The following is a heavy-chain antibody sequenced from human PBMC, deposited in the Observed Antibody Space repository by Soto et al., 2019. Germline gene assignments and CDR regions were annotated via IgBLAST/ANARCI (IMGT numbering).Heavy chain of an antibody. CDR1: GFTFSSYA. CDR2: ISYDGSNK. Sequence: GGSLRLSCAASGFTFSSYAMHWVRQAPGKGLEWVAVISYDGSNKYYADSVKGRFTISRDNSKNTLYLQMNSLRAEDTAVYYCARAESYCTNGVCYFSDWFDPWGQGTLVTVSS. CDR3: ARAESYCTNGVCYFSDWFDP. V-gene: IGHV3-30-3*01. J-gene: IGHJ5*02. D-gene: IGHD2-8*01.